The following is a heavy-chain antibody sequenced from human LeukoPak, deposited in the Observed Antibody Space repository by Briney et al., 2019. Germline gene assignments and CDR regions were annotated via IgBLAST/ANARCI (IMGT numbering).Heavy chain of an antibody. CDR3: AGYEAPPFNYDYVWGSYRHAQNFDY. D-gene: IGHD3-16*02. J-gene: IGHJ4*02. Sequence: SETLSLTCTVSGSSISSYYWSWIRQPAGKGLEWIGRIYTSGSTNYNPSLKSRVTISVDTSKNQFSLKLSSVTAADTAVYYCAGYEAPPFNYDYVWGSYRHAQNFDYWGQGTLVTVSS. CDR1: GSSISSYY. CDR2: IYTSGST. V-gene: IGHV4-4*07.